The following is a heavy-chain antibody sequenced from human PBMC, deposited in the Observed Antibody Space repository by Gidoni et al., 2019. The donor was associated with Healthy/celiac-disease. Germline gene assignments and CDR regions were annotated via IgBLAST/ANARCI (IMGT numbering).Heavy chain of an antibody. CDR2: TSGSGGST. Sequence: EVQLLESGGGLVQPWWSLRLSAAASGFTFRTVPMSWVRQAPGEGLVLVSATSGSGGSTYYEDAVKGRFTISRDNSKNTLYLQMNSLRAEDTAGYYCASAGDYVPRDYYYGMDVWGQGTTVTVSS. V-gene: IGHV3-23*01. D-gene: IGHD4-17*01. J-gene: IGHJ6*02. CDR1: GFTFRTVP. CDR3: ASAGDYVPRDYYYGMDV.